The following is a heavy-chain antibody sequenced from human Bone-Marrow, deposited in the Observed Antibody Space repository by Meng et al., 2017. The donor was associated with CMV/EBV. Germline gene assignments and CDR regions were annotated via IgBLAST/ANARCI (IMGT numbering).Heavy chain of an antibody. CDR1: GFTFSSYS. Sequence: GASLKISCAASGFTFSSYSMNWVRQAPGKGLEWVSSISSSSYIYYADSVKGRFTISRDNAKNSLYLQMNSLRAEDTAVYYCARDFAPLGMDVWGQGTTVTVSS. CDR3: ARDFAPLGMDV. J-gene: IGHJ6*02. CDR2: ISSSSYI. V-gene: IGHV3-21*01.